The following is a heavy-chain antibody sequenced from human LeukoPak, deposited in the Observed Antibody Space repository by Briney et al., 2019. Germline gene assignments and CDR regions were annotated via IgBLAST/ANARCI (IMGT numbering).Heavy chain of an antibody. CDR3: ARDTSLRQLRYFDWGSAFDI. J-gene: IGHJ3*02. CDR1: GYTFTSYD. CDR2: MNPNSGNT. V-gene: IGHV1-8*01. Sequence: ASVKVSCKASGYTFTSYDINWVRQATGQGLEWMGWMNPNSGNTGYAQKFQGRVTMTRNTSISTAYMELSSLRSEDTAVYYCARDTSLRQLRYFDWGSAFDIWGQGTMVTVSS. D-gene: IGHD3-9*01.